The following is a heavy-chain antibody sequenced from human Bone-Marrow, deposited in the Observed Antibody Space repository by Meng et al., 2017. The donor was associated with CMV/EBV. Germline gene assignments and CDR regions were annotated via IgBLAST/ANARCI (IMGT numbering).Heavy chain of an antibody. Sequence: GGSLRLSCAASGFTFSSYAMSWVRQAPGKGLEWVSAISGSGGSTYYADSVKGRFTISRDNSKNTLYLQMNSLRAEDMAVYYCAKGTSRDGYNTDLDYWGQGTLVTVSS. V-gene: IGHV3-23*01. CDR1: GFTFSSYA. D-gene: IGHD5-24*01. CDR3: AKGTSRDGYNTDLDY. CDR2: ISGSGGST. J-gene: IGHJ4*02.